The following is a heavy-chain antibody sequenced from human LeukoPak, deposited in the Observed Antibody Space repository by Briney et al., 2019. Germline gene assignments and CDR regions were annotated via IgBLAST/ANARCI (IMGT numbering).Heavy chain of an antibody. V-gene: IGHV1-8*02. D-gene: IGHD5-24*01. CDR1: GGTFSSYA. Sequence: ASVKVSCKASGGTFSSYAISWVRQAPGQGLEWMGWMNPNSGNTGYAQKFQGRVTMTRNTSISTAYMELSSLRSEDTAVYYCARGIIEMAQTDYWGQGTLVTVSS. CDR2: MNPNSGNT. CDR3: ARGIIEMAQTDY. J-gene: IGHJ4*02.